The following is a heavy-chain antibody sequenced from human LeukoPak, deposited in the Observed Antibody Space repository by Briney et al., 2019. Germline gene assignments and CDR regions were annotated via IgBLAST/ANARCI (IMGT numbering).Heavy chain of an antibody. J-gene: IGHJ4*02. Sequence: PGGSLRLSCAASGFTFSSSGMHWVRKAPGKGLEWVAVIWYDGSDKYSADSVKGRFTISRDNSKNTLYLQMNSLRAEDTAVYYCARGAYFYDSSGYYQDFDFWGQGTLVTVSS. CDR1: GFTFSSSG. CDR2: IWYDGSDK. V-gene: IGHV3-33*01. D-gene: IGHD3-22*01. CDR3: ARGAYFYDSSGYYQDFDF.